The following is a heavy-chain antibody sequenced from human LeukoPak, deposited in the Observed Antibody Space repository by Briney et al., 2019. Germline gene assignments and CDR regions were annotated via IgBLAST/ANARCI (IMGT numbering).Heavy chain of an antibody. CDR2: INDSGST. V-gene: IGHV4-34*01. Sequence: SETLSLTCAVYGGSFSGYYWSWIPQPPGKGLEWFGEINDSGSTNYNPSLKSRVTISVDTSKTQFSLKLSSVTAADTAVYYCARQPGGGSAFDIWGQGTMVTVSS. CDR1: GGSFSGYY. D-gene: IGHD2-15*01. CDR3: ARQPGGGSAFDI. J-gene: IGHJ3*02.